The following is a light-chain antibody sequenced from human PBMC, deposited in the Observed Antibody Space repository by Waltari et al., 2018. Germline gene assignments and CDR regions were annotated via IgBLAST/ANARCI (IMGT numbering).Light chain of an antibody. CDR2: DIS. J-gene: IGKJ4*01. Sequence: DIQMTQSPSTLSASVGDRVIITCRTSQSVRTWLAWYQQKPGKAPKLMVYDISTLRSGVPSRFSGSGSGTEFTLTISSLQPDDFATYYYQQYSSNPLTFGGGTKVDVK. CDR1: QSVRTW. V-gene: IGKV1-5*03. CDR3: QQYSSNPLT.